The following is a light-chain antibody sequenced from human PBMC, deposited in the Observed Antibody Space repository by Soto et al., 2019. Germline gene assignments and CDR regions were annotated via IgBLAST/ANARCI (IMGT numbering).Light chain of an antibody. J-gene: IGKJ1*01. Sequence: EIVLTQSPGTQSLSPGERDTLSSRATQSVSSIYLAWYQQKRGQAPRPLMYRASTRATGIPERFSGSGSGTDFTLTISRLEPEDFAVYFCQHYGSSLITFGQGTKVDIK. V-gene: IGKV3-20*01. CDR2: RAS. CDR3: QHYGSSLIT. CDR1: QSVSSIY.